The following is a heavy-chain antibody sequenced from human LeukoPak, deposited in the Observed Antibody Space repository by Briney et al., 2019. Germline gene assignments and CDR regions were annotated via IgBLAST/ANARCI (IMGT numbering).Heavy chain of an antibody. V-gene: IGHV1-69*01. Sequence: SVKVSCKATGGTFSSYAISWVRQAPGQGLEWMGGIIPIFGTANYAQKFQGRVTITADESTSTAYMELSSLRSEDTAVYYCAREGTLMAAARLFDYWGQGTLVTVSS. CDR1: GGTFSSYA. J-gene: IGHJ4*02. D-gene: IGHD6-13*01. CDR3: AREGTLMAAARLFDY. CDR2: IIPIFGTA.